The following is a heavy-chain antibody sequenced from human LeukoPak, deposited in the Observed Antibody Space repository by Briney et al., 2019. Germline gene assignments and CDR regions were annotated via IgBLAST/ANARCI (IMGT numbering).Heavy chain of an antibody. J-gene: IGHJ4*02. CDR3: ASRLNYDFWSGYYY. CDR2: IYYSGST. V-gene: IGHV4-39*01. D-gene: IGHD3-3*01. CDR1: GGSISSGDYY. Sequence: PSETLSLTCTVSGGSISSGDYYWSWIRQPPGKGLEWIGSIYYSGSTSYNPSLKSRVTISVDTSKNQFSLKLSSVTAADTAVYYCASRLNYDFWSGYYYWGQGTLVTVSS.